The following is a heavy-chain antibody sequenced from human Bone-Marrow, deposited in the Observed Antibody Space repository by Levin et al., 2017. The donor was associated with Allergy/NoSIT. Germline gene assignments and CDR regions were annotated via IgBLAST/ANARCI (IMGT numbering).Heavy chain of an antibody. D-gene: IGHD4-23*01. V-gene: IGHV3-33*01. CDR1: GFTFNIYN. Sequence: LSLTCATSGFTFNIYNIHWVRQAPGKGLEWVAIIWYDGSNKYYADSVKGRFTISRDNSKNTLYLQMNSLRVDDTAVYYCATNSATSGGYWGQGTLVTVSS. J-gene: IGHJ4*02. CDR2: IWYDGSNK. CDR3: ATNSATSGGY.